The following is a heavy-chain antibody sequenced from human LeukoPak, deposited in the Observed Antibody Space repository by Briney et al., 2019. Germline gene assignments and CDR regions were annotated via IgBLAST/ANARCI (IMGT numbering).Heavy chain of an antibody. Sequence: PSETLSRTCTVSGGSIGSGGYYWSWIRQHPGKGLEWIGYIYYSGSTYSNPSLKSRVTISVDTSKNQFSLNLSSVTAADTAVYYCARYCSSTNCYKGGFDPWGQGTLVTVSS. CDR2: IYYSGST. CDR1: GGSIGSGGYY. V-gene: IGHV4-31*03. CDR3: ARYCSSTNCYKGGFDP. J-gene: IGHJ5*02. D-gene: IGHD2-2*02.